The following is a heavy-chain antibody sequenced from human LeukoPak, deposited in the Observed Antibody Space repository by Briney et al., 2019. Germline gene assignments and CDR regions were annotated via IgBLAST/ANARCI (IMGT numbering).Heavy chain of an antibody. Sequence: GGSLRLSCAASGFTFNNYVMSWVRQAPGKGLEWVSSISSSSSYIYYADSVKGRFTISRDNAKNSLYLQMNSLRAEDTAVYYCARVQTFWSGYYTGTSFDYWGQGTLVTVSS. CDR2: ISSSSSYI. V-gene: IGHV3-21*01. D-gene: IGHD3-3*01. CDR1: GFTFNNYV. CDR3: ARVQTFWSGYYTGTSFDY. J-gene: IGHJ4*02.